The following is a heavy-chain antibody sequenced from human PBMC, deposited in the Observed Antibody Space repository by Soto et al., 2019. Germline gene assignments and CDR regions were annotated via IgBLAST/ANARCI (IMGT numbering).Heavy chain of an antibody. V-gene: IGHV4-39*01. J-gene: IGHJ4*02. CDR2: VYHSGRT. CDR3: ARHGVPGYCSGGSCYLDS. Sequence: SETLSLTCSVSGDSISSSGSYWAWIRQAPGKGLEWIGTVYHSGRTYINPSLRSRVTIPVDTAKKYFSLKVTSVTAADTAVYHCARHGVPGYCSGGSCYLDSWGQGTLVTVS. D-gene: IGHD2-15*01. CDR1: GDSISSSGSY.